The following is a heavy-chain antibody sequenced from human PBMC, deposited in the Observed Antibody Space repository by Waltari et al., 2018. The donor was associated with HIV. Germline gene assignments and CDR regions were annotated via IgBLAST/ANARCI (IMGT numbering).Heavy chain of an antibody. CDR1: GGTFSSYA. D-gene: IGHD6-13*01. V-gene: IGHV1-69*04. Sequence: QVQLVQSGAEVKKPGSSVKVSCKASGGTFSSYAISWVRQAPGQGLEWMGRIIPILGIANYAQKVQGRVTITADKSTSTAYMELSSLRSEDTAVYYCARGVPSSSRYEGHGMDVWGQGTTVTVSS. J-gene: IGHJ6*02. CDR2: IIPILGIA. CDR3: ARGVPSSSRYEGHGMDV.